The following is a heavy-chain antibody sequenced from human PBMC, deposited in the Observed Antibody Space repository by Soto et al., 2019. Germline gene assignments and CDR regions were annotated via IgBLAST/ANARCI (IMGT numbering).Heavy chain of an antibody. CDR1: GGTFSSYA. CDR3: ARVGDGSNYGLFDY. V-gene: IGHV1-69*12. CDR2: IIPIFGTA. Sequence: QVQLVQSGAEVKKPGSSVKVSCKASGGTFSSYAISWVRQAPGQGLEWMGGIIPIFGTANYAQKFQGRVTITADESTSTAKMELSSLRSEDTAVYYCARVGDGSNYGLFDYWGQGTLVTVSS. D-gene: IGHD5-12*01. J-gene: IGHJ4*02.